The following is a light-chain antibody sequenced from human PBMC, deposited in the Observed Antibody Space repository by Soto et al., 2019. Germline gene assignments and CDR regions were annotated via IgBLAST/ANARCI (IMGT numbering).Light chain of an antibody. V-gene: IGKV1-9*01. CDR1: QDVSRY. Sequence: DIQLTQSPSFLSASVGDRVTITCRASQDVSRYLAWYQQKPGKAPNLLIYAASTLRSGVPSRFSRSGSETEFTLTISSLQPEDFATYYCQQLTSHVFAFGPGTKVDIK. CDR3: QQLTSHVFA. J-gene: IGKJ3*01. CDR2: AAS.